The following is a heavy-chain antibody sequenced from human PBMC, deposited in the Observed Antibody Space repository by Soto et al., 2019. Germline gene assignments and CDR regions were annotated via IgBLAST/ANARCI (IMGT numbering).Heavy chain of an antibody. D-gene: IGHD3-3*01. CDR2: ISAGGNT. Sequence: EVQLVESGGGLVQPGGSLRLSCAASGFIVSSIYMTWVRQAPGKGLEWVSTISAGGNTYYADSVKGRFTISRDSSKNTLYLQMNSLRAEDTAVYHCASDTLGGAYDFWHGGQGTLVTVSS. CDR3: ASDTLGGAYDFWH. CDR1: GFIVSSIY. J-gene: IGHJ4*02. V-gene: IGHV3-66*01.